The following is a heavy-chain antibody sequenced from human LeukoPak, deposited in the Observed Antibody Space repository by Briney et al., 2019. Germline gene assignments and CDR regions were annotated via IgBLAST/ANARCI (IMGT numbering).Heavy chain of an antibody. CDR1: GGSISSYY. J-gene: IGHJ2*01. CDR2: IYYSGST. CDR3: ASDKVVRGVIVGWYFDL. Sequence: SETLSLTCTVSGGSISSYYWSWIRQPPGKGLEWIGYIYYSGSTNYNPSLKSRVTISVDTSKNQFSLKLSSVTAADTAVYYCASDKVVRGVIVGWYFDLWGRGTLVTVSS. V-gene: IGHV4-59*08. D-gene: IGHD3-10*01.